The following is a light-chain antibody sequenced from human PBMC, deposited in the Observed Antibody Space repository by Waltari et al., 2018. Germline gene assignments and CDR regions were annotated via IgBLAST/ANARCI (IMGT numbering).Light chain of an antibody. CDR2: GAS. J-gene: IGKJ1*01. CDR3: QQYNNWPLRT. Sequence: EIVMTQSPVTLSVSPGERATLSCRASQSVSSNLAWYQQKPGQAPRLLIYGASTRATGIPARFSGSGSGTEFTLTISSLQSEDFAVYYCQQYNNWPLRTFGQGTKVEIK. CDR1: QSVSSN. V-gene: IGKV3-15*01.